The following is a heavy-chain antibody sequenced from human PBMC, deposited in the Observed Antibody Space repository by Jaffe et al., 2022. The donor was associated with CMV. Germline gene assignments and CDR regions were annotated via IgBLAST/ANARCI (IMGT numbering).Heavy chain of an antibody. D-gene: IGHD6-13*01. CDR3: ARGARGSSWYRFFDP. CDR2: ISNSGGT. CDR1: GGSIDNYY. J-gene: IGHJ5*02. V-gene: IGHV4-59*01. Sequence: QVQLQESGPGLVKPSETLSLTCTVSGGSIDNYYWSWIRQPPGKGLEWIGYISNSGGTKYNPSLTSRVTISVDTAKNNFSLKLNTVTASDTAVYYCARGARGSSWYRFFDPWGQGALVTVSS.